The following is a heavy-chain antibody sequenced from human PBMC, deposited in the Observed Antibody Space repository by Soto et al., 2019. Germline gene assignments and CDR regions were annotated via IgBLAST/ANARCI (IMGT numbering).Heavy chain of an antibody. J-gene: IGHJ4*02. Sequence: QVQLVQSGGEVKQPGASVKVSCKTSGYTFSIYGISWVRQAPGQGLEWVGWISGYNGNTKHAQNVQGRVTLTTDTSTSTAYMELRSLTSDDTAVYYCARDRDTSGWYRSNYWGQGTLVSVSS. D-gene: IGHD6-19*01. V-gene: IGHV1-18*01. CDR1: GYTFSIYG. CDR3: ARDRDTSGWYRSNY. CDR2: ISGYNGNT.